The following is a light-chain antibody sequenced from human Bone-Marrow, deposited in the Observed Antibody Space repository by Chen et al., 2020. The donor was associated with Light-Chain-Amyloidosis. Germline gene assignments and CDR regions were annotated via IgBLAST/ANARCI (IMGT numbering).Light chain of an antibody. CDR1: NIGSTS. CDR2: DDS. V-gene: IGLV3-21*02. CDR3: QVWDRSSDRPV. Sequence: SYVLTQPSSVSVAPGQTATIACGGNNIGSTSVHWYQQTPGQAPLLVVYDDSDRPSGIPERVSGSNSGNTATLTISGVEAGDEADYYCQVWDRSSDRPVCGGGTKLTVL. J-gene: IGLJ3*02.